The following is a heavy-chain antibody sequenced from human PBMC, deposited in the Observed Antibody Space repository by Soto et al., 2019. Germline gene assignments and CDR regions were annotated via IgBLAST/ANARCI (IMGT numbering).Heavy chain of an antibody. D-gene: IGHD1-26*01. CDR1: GFTFSSYG. V-gene: IGHV3-30*18. CDR3: AKEGGLSGSYYISSSYYVDY. CDR2: ISYDGSNT. J-gene: IGHJ4*02. Sequence: QVQLVESGGGVVQPGRSLRLSCVASGFTFSSYGMHWFRQAPGKGLEWVAIISYDGSNTYYADSVKGRFTISRDNSKNTLYLQMNSLRAEDTSVYYCAKEGGLSGSYYISSSYYVDYWGQGTLVTVSS.